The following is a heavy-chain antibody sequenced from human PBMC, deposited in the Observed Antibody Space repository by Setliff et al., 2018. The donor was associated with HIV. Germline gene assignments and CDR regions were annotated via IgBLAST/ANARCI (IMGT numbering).Heavy chain of an antibody. Sequence: SETLSLTCTVSGGSISIHYWSWIRLPPGKGLEWIGTTYYDGSTIYNPSLNSRVTISVDTSKNQFSLKLSSVTAADTAVYYCARVPPDCSGGSCYSKHYVDYWGQGTLVTVSS. D-gene: IGHD2-15*01. CDR3: ARVPPDCSGGSCYSKHYVDY. V-gene: IGHV4-59*08. J-gene: IGHJ4*02. CDR2: TYYDGST. CDR1: GGSISIHY.